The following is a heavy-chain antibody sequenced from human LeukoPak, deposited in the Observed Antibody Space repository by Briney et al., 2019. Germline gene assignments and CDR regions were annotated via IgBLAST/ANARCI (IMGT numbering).Heavy chain of an antibody. CDR3: ARQQHSGSYGYFDY. CDR2: IMQDESEK. D-gene: IGHD1-26*01. V-gene: IGHV3-7*01. J-gene: IGHJ4*02. Sequence: GGSLRLSCAASGFTFSSYWMSWVRPARGEGLEWVAYIMQDESEKYYVDSVKGRFTISRDNAKDSLSLQVNNLRAEDTAVYYCARQQHSGSYGYFDYWGQGTLVSVSS. CDR1: GFTFSSYW.